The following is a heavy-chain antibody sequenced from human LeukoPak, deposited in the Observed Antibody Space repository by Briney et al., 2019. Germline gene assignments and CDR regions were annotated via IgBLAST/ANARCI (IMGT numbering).Heavy chain of an antibody. CDR1: GGSISSYY. V-gene: IGHV4-59*01. J-gene: IGHJ4*02. CDR3: ATANLYSDAFDY. CDR2: IYYSGST. Sequence: SETLSLTCTVSGGSISSYYWSWLRQPPGKGLEWIGYIYYSGSTNYNPSLKSRVTISVDTSKNQFSLKLSSVTAADTAVYYCATANLYSDAFDYWGQGTLVTVSS. D-gene: IGHD2-8*01.